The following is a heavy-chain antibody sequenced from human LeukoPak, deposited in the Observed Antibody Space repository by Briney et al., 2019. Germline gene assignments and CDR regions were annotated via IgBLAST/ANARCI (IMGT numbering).Heavy chain of an antibody. CDR2: ITNNGGST. CDR3: AKGAAGFDY. Sequence: GGTLRLSCAASGFTFSSYGMSWVRQAPRKGLEWVSAITNNGGSTFYADSVRGRLTISRDNSKNTLYLQMNSLRAEDTAVYYCAKGAAGFDYWGQGTLVTVSS. CDR1: GFTFSSYG. V-gene: IGHV3-23*01. J-gene: IGHJ4*02.